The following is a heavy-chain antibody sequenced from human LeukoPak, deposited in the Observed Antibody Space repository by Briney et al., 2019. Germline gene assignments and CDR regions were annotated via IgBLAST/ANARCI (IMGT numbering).Heavy chain of an antibody. CDR3: ARAGGSTASHSDY. J-gene: IGHJ4*02. Sequence: PGGSLRLSCAASGFTFSSYSMNWIRQAPGKGLEWVSSISSSTSYIYYADSVKGRFTISKDNAKSSLYLQMNSLRAEDTAVYYCARAGGSTASHSDYWGQGTLVTVSS. V-gene: IGHV3-21*01. CDR2: ISSSTSYI. D-gene: IGHD3-10*01. CDR1: GFTFSSYS.